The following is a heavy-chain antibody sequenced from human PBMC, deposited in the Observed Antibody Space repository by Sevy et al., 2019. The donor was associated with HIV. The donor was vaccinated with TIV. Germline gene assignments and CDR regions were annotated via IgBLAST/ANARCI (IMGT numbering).Heavy chain of an antibody. CDR1: GDSVSSNSAA. CDR3: ARGDYSCGSSYYYGMDV. D-gene: IGHD5-18*01. Sequence: SQTLSLTCAISGDSVSSNSAAWNWIRQSPSRGLEWLGRTYYRSKWYNDYAVSVKSRITINPDTSKNQFSLQLNSVTPEDTALYYCARGDYSCGSSYYYGMDVWGQGTTVTVSS. V-gene: IGHV6-1*01. CDR2: TYYRSKWYN. J-gene: IGHJ6*02.